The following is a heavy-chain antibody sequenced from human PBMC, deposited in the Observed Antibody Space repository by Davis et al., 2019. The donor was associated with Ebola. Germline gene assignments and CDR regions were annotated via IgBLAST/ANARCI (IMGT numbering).Heavy chain of an antibody. V-gene: IGHV3-11*04. CDR1: GFTFSSYA. D-gene: IGHD2-2*02. CDR2: ISSSGSTI. J-gene: IGHJ4*02. Sequence: PGGSLRLSCAASGFTFSSYAMSWIRQAPGKGPEWVSYISSSGSTIYYADSVKGRFTISRDNAKNSLYLQMNSLRAEDTAVYYCARDQGPVYSSYSDYWGQGTLVTVSS. CDR3: ARDQGPVYSSYSDY.